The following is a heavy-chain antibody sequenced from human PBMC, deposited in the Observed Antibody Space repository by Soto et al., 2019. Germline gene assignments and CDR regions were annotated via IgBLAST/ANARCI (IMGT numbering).Heavy chain of an antibody. D-gene: IGHD2-15*01. CDR3: KRDRSSQYYFDY. J-gene: IGHJ4*02. V-gene: IGHV3-48*02. CDR1: GFTFSCYS. Sequence: EVQLVESGGGLVQPGGSLRLSCAASGFTFSCYSMNWVRHAPGKGLEWVSYISSSSSTIYYADSVKGRFTISRDNAKNSLYLQMNSLRDEDSAVYYCKRDRSSQYYFDYWGQGTLVTVSS. CDR2: ISSSSSTI.